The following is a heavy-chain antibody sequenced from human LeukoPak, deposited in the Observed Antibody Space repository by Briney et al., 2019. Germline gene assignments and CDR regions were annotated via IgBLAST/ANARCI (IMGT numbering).Heavy chain of an antibody. Sequence: ASVKVSCKASGYTFTSYDINWVRQATGQELEWMGWMNPNSGNTGYAQKFQGRVTMTRNTSISTAYMELSSLRSEDTAVYYCARVDDSSDEAGYWGQGTLVTVSS. CDR1: GYTFTSYD. CDR3: ARVDDSSDEAGY. D-gene: IGHD3-22*01. V-gene: IGHV1-8*01. CDR2: MNPNSGNT. J-gene: IGHJ4*02.